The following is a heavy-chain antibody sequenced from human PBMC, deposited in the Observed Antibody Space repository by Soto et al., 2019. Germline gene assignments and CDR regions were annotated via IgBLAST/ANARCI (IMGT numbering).Heavy chain of an antibody. V-gene: IGHV4-4*07. CDR2: IYTSGST. CDR1: GGSISSYY. J-gene: IGHJ6*02. CDR3: ARATRPYSSSSYYYYGMDV. D-gene: IGHD6-6*01. Sequence: SETLSLTCTVSGGSISSYYWSWIRQPAGKGLEWIGRIYTSGSTNYNPSLKSRVTMSVDTSKNQFSLKLSSVTAADTAVYYCARATRPYSSSSYYYYGMDVWGQGTTVIVSS.